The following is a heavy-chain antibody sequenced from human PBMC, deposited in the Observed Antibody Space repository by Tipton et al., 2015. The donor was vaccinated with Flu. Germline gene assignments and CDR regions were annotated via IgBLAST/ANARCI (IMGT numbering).Heavy chain of an antibody. CDR2: ISHSGRT. CDR3: ARSTYYYGSGSSDY. Sequence: GLVKPSETLSLICAVSDYSISSGYYWGWIRQPPGKGLEWIGCISHSGRTYYNPSPKSRVTISVDTAKNQFSQRLSSVTAADTAMYYCARSTYYYGSGSSDYWGQGTLVTVSS. V-gene: IGHV4-38-2*01. CDR1: DYSISSGYY. D-gene: IGHD3-10*01. J-gene: IGHJ4*02.